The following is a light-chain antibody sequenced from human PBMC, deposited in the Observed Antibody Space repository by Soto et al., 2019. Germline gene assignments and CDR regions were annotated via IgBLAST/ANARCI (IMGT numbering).Light chain of an antibody. CDR3: SSYAGSSTV. Sequence: QSLRTPPPSASWSPGQSVTISCTGTSSDVGGYNYVSWYQQHPGKAPKLMIYEVSYRPSGVSDRFSGSKSGNTASLTVSGLQAEDAADYYCSSYAGSSTVFGTGTKGTVL. CDR1: SSDVGGYNY. J-gene: IGLJ1*01. CDR2: EVS. V-gene: IGLV2-8*01.